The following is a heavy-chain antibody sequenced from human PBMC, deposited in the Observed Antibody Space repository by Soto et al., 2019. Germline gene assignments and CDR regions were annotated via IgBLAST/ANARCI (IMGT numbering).Heavy chain of an antibody. D-gene: IGHD3-3*01. Sequence: QITLKESGPTVVKPTETLTLTCTFSGFSLTTSGVGVGWVRQSPGKAPEWLALIYWDDDKRYSTSLKSSLTITKDTSKNPVVLTMANVDPADTATYYCAHRVLRTVFGLVTTTAIYFDFWGQGTPVVVSS. J-gene: IGHJ4*02. CDR3: AHRVLRTVFGLVTTTAIYFDF. CDR1: GFSLTTSGVG. CDR2: IYWDDDK. V-gene: IGHV2-5*02.